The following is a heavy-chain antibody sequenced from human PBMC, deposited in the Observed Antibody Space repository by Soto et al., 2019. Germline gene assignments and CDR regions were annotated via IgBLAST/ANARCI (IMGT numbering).Heavy chain of an antibody. V-gene: IGHV3-48*02. CDR2: ITGSGTTT. CDR3: GRELNWAFDQ. Sequence: GGSLRLSCAASGFPFSSNSVNWVRQAPGKGLEWVSYITGSGTTTRYADSVKGRFTLSRDNAKNSLFLDMNSLTDEDTAVYYCGRELNWAFDQWGRGXLVAVSS. CDR1: GFPFSSNS. D-gene: IGHD1-1*01. J-gene: IGHJ5*02.